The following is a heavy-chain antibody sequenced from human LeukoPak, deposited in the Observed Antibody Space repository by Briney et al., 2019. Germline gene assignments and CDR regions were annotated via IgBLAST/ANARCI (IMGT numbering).Heavy chain of an antibody. Sequence: SETLSLTCAVYGGSFSGYYWSWIRQPPGKGLEWIGEINHSGSTNYNPSLKSRATISVDASKNQFSLKLSSVTAADTAVYYCARESRAGYYDSSGYYYVYAFDIWGQGTMVTVSS. CDR3: ARESRAGYYDSSGYYYVYAFDI. J-gene: IGHJ3*02. D-gene: IGHD3-22*01. CDR2: INHSGST. CDR1: GGSFSGYY. V-gene: IGHV4-34*01.